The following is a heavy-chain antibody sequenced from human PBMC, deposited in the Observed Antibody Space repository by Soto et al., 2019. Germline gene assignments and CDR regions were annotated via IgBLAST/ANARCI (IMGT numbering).Heavy chain of an antibody. CDR1: GYTFTSYG. Sequence: QVQLVQSGAEVKKPGASVKVSCKASGYTFTSYGISWVRQAPGQGLEWMGWISAYNGNTNYAQKLQGRVTMTTDTSTSTAYMELRSLRSDDTAVYYCARDAGGPLRYFDWLLWGEGRIGDYYGMDVW. D-gene: IGHD3-9*01. CDR3: ARDAGGPLRYFDWLLWGEGRIGDYYGMDV. CDR2: ISAYNGNT. J-gene: IGHJ6*01. V-gene: IGHV1-18*01.